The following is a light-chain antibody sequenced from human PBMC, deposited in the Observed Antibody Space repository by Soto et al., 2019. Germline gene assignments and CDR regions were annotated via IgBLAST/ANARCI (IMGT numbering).Light chain of an antibody. Sequence: DIQMTQSPSTLSASVGDRVTITCRASQSISSWLAWYQQKPGKAPKLLIYKASSLESGVPSRFSGSGSGTEFTLPISSLQPDDFATYYCQQYNSYSSITFGQGTPLEIK. CDR2: KAS. V-gene: IGKV1-5*03. CDR3: QQYNSYSSIT. CDR1: QSISSW. J-gene: IGKJ5*01.